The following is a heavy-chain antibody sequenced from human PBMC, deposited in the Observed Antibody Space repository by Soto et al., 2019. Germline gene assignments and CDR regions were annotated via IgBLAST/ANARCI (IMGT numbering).Heavy chain of an antibody. CDR2: IKVDNGDT. CDR3: ARSRYYFDY. V-gene: IGHV1-18*01. Sequence: QVHLVQSGGEVKKPGASVKVSCKASGYTLKNYGIGWVRQAPGLGPEWVGWIKVDNGDTKYAEKLQGRVTLTTDTSTSTAYMELRNLRSDDTAFYYCARSRYYFDYWGQGTPVTVSS. CDR1: GYTLKNYG. J-gene: IGHJ4*02.